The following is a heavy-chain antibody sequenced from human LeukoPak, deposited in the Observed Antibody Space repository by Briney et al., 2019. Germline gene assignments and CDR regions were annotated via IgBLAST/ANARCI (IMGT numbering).Heavy chain of an antibody. CDR1: GGSFSTYA. D-gene: IGHD4-17*01. J-gene: IGHJ4*02. CDR3: ATDGAGDYLNH. CDR2: IIAILGTP. V-gene: IGHV1-69*01. Sequence: SVKVSCKASGGSFSTYAISWVRQAPGQGLEWMGGIIAILGTPNYAQKFQGRVTIIADESTTTAYMELSSLSYDDTAVYYCATDGAGDYLNHWGQGTLVTVSS.